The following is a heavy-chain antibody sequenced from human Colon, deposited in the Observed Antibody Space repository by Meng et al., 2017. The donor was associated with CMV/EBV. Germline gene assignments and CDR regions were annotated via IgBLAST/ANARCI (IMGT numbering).Heavy chain of an antibody. J-gene: IGHJ3*01. D-gene: IGHD2-2*03. V-gene: IGHV3-74*01. CDR2: TNSDGSKT. CDR3: VRDGWGADVFDV. Sequence: GGSLRLSCTAPGFIFDDHTMHWVRQVPGKGLVWISRTNSDGSKTIYADSVKGRFTISRDNANKTLYLQMNSLRAEDTAIYYCVRDGWGADVFDVWGQGTMVTVSS. CDR1: GFIFDDHT.